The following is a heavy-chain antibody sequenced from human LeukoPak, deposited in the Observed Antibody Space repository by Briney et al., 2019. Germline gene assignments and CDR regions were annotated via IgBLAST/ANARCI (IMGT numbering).Heavy chain of an antibody. CDR1: GFTFSSYS. V-gene: IGHV3-48*01. CDR3: DPILRVIP. J-gene: IGHJ5*02. Sequence: PGGSLRLSCAASGFTFSSYSMNWVRQAPGKGLEWISFISSGSSTIYYADSVKGRFTISRDNAKNSLYLQMNSLTAEDTAVYYCDPILRVIPWGQGTLVTVSS. CDR2: ISSGSSTI. D-gene: IGHD2-15*01.